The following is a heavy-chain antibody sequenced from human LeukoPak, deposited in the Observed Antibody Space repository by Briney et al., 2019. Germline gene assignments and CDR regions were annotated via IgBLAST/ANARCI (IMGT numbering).Heavy chain of an antibody. V-gene: IGHV4-61*03. CDR2: IYYSGST. CDR3: AREYSYGYFDY. CDR1: GGSISSGDYY. Sequence: PSQTLSLTCTVSGGSISSGDYYWSWIRQPPGKGLEWTGYIYYSGSTNYNPSLKSRATISVDTSKNHFSLKLSSVTAADTAMYYCAREYSYGYFDYWGQGTLVTVSS. J-gene: IGHJ4*02. D-gene: IGHD5-18*01.